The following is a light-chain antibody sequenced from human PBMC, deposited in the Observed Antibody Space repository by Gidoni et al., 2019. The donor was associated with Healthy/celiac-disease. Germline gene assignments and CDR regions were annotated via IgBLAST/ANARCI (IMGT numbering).Light chain of an antibody. CDR2: DAS. V-gene: IGKV1-5*01. CDR1: QSISSW. Sequence: DIQLTQSPSTLSASVGHRVTITGRASQSISSWLAWYQQKPGKAPKLLIYDASSLESWVPARCSGSGSGTEFTITISSLQPDDVETYYCQQYNSYSPPTFGQGTKVEIK. CDR3: QQYNSYSPPT. J-gene: IGKJ1*01.